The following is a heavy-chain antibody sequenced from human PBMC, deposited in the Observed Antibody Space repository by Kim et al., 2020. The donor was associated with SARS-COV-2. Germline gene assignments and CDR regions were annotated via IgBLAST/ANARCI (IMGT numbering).Heavy chain of an antibody. CDR2: INAGNGNT. V-gene: IGHV1-3*01. CDR3: ARGWFGSTSYGMDV. D-gene: IGHD3-10*01. Sequence: ASVKVSCKASGYTFSSYAMHWVRQAPGQRPEWMGWINAGNGNTKYSQSFQGRVTITRDTSASTAYMYLSSLRSEDTAVYYCARGWFGSTSYGMDVWGQGTTVTVSS. J-gene: IGHJ6*02. CDR1: GYTFSSYA.